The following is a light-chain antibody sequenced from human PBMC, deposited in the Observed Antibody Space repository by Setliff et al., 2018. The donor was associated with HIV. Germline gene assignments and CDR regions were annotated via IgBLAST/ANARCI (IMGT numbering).Light chain of an antibody. CDR2: DVS. V-gene: IGLV2-14*01. CDR1: STDSGDYNF. J-gene: IGLJ3*02. Sequence: QSALTQPASLSGSPGQSITIPCTGNSTDSGDYNFISWFQQHPGQAPKLLVYDVSDRPSGISDRFSGSKSGNTASLTTSGLQADDEANYYCSSYTPSDARRVFGGGTKVTVL. CDR3: SSYTPSDARRV.